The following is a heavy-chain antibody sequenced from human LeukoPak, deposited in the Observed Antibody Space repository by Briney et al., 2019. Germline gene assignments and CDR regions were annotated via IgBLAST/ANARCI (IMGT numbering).Heavy chain of an antibody. CDR2: IKQDGREK. D-gene: IGHD1-7*01. J-gene: IGHJ4*02. V-gene: IGHV3-7*03. CDR1: GFSFSRYW. Sequence: PGGSLRLSCEASGFSFSRYWMGWVRQAPGKGLEWVANIKQDGREKYYVDSVKGRFTISRDNAKNSLYLQMNSLRAEDTAIYYCAKDGKTRNWNYFQAKPVYWGQGTLVTVSS. CDR3: AKDGKTRNWNYFQAKPVY.